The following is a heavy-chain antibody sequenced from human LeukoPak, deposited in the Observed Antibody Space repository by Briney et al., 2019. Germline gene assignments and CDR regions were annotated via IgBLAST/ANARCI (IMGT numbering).Heavy chain of an antibody. D-gene: IGHD3-10*01. V-gene: IGHV4-59*08. CDR1: GDSISRYY. CDR2: IYYTGST. J-gene: IGHJ5*02. CDR3: ARHSGVFDP. Sequence: SETLSLTCTVSGDSISRYYWSWIRQPPGKGLEWIGYIYYTGSTNYNPSLKSRVTITVDTSKNQFSLKLSSVTAADTAVYYCARHSGVFDPWGQGTLVTVSS.